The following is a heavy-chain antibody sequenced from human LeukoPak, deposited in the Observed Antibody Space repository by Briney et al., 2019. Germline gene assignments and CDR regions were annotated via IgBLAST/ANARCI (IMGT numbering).Heavy chain of an antibody. CDR2: TYYRSRWYD. CDR3: ARGFSSRRAFDI. V-gene: IGHV6-1*01. J-gene: IGHJ3*02. D-gene: IGHD6-13*01. CDR1: GDSVSNNDAA. Sequence: SQTLSLTCGASGDSVSNNDAAWAWIRQSPSRGLEWLGRTYYRSRWYDDYAVSVKSRITIKSDTSKNQFSLNLNSVTPEDTAVHYCARGFSSRRAFDIWGQGTMVTVTS.